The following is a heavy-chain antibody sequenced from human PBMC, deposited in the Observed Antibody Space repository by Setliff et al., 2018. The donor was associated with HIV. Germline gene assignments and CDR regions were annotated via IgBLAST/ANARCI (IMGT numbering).Heavy chain of an antibody. J-gene: IGHJ6*04. CDR2: INHSGST. CDR1: GGSFSGYY. CDR3: ARAGKVEGYYYGSGSYYTRDV. Sequence: SETLSLTCAVYGGSFSGYYWSWIRQPPGKGLEWIGEINHSGSTNYNPSLKSRVTMSVDTSKNQFSLKLSSVTTADTAVYYCARAGKVEGYYYGSGSYYTRDVWGKGTTVTVSS. V-gene: IGHV4-34*01. D-gene: IGHD3-10*01.